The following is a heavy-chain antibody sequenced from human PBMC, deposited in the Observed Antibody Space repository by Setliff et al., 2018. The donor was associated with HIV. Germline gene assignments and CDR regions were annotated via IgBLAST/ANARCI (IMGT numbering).Heavy chain of an antibody. CDR2: IYPGDSDT. V-gene: IGHV5-51*01. CDR3: ARLWYHYDSGSYPDY. D-gene: IGHD3-10*01. J-gene: IGHJ4*02. CDR1: GYSFTSYW. Sequence: GESLKISCKGSGYSFTSYWIGWVRQMPGKGLEWMGIIYPGDSDTRYSPSFQGQVTISVASSKTQFSLKLRSVTAADTAVYYCARLWYHYDSGSYPDYWGQGALVTVSS.